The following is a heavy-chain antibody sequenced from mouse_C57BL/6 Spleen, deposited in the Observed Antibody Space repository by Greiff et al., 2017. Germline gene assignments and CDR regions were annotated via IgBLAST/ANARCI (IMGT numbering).Heavy chain of an antibody. CDR2: INPNNGGT. D-gene: IGHD1-1*01. J-gene: IGHJ2*01. Sequence: EVQLQQSGPELVKPGASVKISCKASGFTFTDYYMNWVKQSHGKSLEWIGDINPNNGGTSYNQKFKGKATLTVDKSSSTAYMELRSLTSEDSAVYYCARGRDYYGSSDYWGQGTTLTVSS. V-gene: IGHV1-26*01. CDR3: ARGRDYYGSSDY. CDR1: GFTFTDYY.